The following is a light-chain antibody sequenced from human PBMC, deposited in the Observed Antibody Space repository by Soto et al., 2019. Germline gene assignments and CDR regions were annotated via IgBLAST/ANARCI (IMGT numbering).Light chain of an antibody. CDR3: SSYTSSSTRV. CDR2: EVS. Sequence: QYVLTQAASGSGSPGQSITISCTGTSSDVGGYNYVSWYQQHPGKAPKLMIYEVSNRPSGVSNRFSGSKSGNTASLTISGLQAEDEADYYCSSYTSSSTRVFGGGTKLTVL. V-gene: IGLV2-14*01. CDR1: SSDVGGYNY. J-gene: IGLJ3*02.